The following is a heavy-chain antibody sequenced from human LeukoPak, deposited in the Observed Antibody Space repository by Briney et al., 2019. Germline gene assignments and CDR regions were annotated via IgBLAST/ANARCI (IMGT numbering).Heavy chain of an antibody. CDR3: AKDRGFHNWFDP. Sequence: GGSLRLSCAASGFTFGSYAMSWVRQAPGKGLEWVSAISGSGGSTYYADSVKGRFTISRDNSKNTLYLQMNSLRAEDTAVYYCAKDRGFHNWFDPWGQGTLVTVSS. CDR1: GFTFGSYA. CDR2: ISGSGGST. J-gene: IGHJ5*02. V-gene: IGHV3-23*01.